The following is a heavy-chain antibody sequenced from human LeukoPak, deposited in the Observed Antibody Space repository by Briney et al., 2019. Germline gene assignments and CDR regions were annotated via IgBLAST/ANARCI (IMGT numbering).Heavy chain of an antibody. J-gene: IGHJ4*02. CDR2: ISYDGSNK. CDR1: GFTFSSYA. CDR3: ARGGLGVVTRHFDY. Sequence: GRSLRLSCAASGFTFSSYAMHWVRQAPGKRLEWVAVISYDGSNKYYADSVKGRFTISRDNSKNTLYLQMNSLRAEDTAVYYCARGGLGVVTRHFDYWGQGTLVTVSS. D-gene: IGHD2-21*02. V-gene: IGHV3-30-3*01.